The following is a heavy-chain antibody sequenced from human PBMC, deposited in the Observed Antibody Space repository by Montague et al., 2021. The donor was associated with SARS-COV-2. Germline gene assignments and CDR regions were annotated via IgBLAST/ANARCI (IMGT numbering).Heavy chain of an antibody. CDR1: GLTFDDYG. CDR3: SRGGGMIRGVVDF. CDR2: ISRSGDRT. D-gene: IGHD3-10*01. Sequence: SLRLSCAVSGLTFDDYGMSWVRQVPGKGLEYVSGISRSGDRTAYGDSVKGRFIISRDNAKNCLYLQMNSLRVEDTAFYHCSRGGGMIRGVVDFWGQGILVSVSS. V-gene: IGHV3-20*01. J-gene: IGHJ4*02.